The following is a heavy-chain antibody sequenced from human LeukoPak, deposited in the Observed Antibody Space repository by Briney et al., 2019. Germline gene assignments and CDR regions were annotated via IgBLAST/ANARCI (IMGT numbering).Heavy chain of an antibody. V-gene: IGHV4-59*01. J-gene: IGHJ5*02. CDR2: IYYSGST. CDR3: ARGDCGGDCYYKT. D-gene: IGHD2-21*01. CDR1: GGAISSDY. Sequence: SETLSLTCTVSGGAISSDYWSWIRQPPGKGLEWIGYIYYSGSTKYNPSLKSRVTISVDTSKNQFSLKLSSVTAADTAVYYCARGDCGGDCYYKTWGQGALVTVSS.